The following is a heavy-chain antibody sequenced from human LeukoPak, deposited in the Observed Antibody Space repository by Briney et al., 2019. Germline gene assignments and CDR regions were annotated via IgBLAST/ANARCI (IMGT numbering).Heavy chain of an antibody. CDR1: GFTFSSYS. Sequence: GGSLRLSCAASGFTFSSYSMNWVRQAPGKGLEWVSSISSSSSYIYYADSVKGRFTISRDNANKNSLYLQMNSLRAEDTAVYYCASWIPGETWGQGTLVTVSS. D-gene: IGHD3-16*01. CDR2: ISSSSSYI. V-gene: IGHV3-21*04. CDR3: ASWIPGET. J-gene: IGHJ1*01.